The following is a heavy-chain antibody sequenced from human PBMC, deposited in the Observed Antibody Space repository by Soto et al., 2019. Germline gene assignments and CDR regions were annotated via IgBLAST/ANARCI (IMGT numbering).Heavy chain of an antibody. J-gene: IGHJ6*02. CDR1: GYTFTSYY. CDR3: ARGPPLLRYFDWFPSGYYYYYGMDV. V-gene: IGHV1-46*03. Sequence: ASVKVSCKASGYTFTSYYMHWVRQAPGQGLEWMGIINPSGGSTSYAQKFQGRVTMTRDTSTSTVYMELSSLRSEETAVYYCARGPPLLRYFDWFPSGYYYYYGMDVWGQGTTVTSP. CDR2: INPSGGST. D-gene: IGHD3-9*01.